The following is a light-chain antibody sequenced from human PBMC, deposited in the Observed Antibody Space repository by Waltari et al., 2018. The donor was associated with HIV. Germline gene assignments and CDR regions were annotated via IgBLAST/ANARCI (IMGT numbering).Light chain of an antibody. Sequence: DIQMTQSPSSVSASVGDRVTLTCRASQIITSHLNWYQQRPGKAPKLLIHSASVLESGVPSRFSGSGTGTDYTLTISSLQPEDFATYYCQQSYTLPLNFGPGTKVDIK. V-gene: IGKV1-39*01. CDR1: QIITSH. CDR3: QQSYTLPLN. J-gene: IGKJ3*01. CDR2: SAS.